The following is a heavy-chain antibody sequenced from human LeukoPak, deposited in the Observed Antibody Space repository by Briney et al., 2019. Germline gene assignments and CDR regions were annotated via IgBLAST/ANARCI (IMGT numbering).Heavy chain of an antibody. Sequence: GGSLRLSCAASGFTFSNYWMHWVRQAPGKGLVWVSRIDNGGSDTRHADSVKGRFTISRDNAKNTLYLQMNSLRAEDTAVYYCASPGVRGVIMADDAFDIWGQGTMVTVSS. V-gene: IGHV3-74*01. CDR2: IDNGGSDT. D-gene: IGHD3-10*01. J-gene: IGHJ3*02. CDR1: GFTFSNYW. CDR3: ASPGVRGVIMADDAFDI.